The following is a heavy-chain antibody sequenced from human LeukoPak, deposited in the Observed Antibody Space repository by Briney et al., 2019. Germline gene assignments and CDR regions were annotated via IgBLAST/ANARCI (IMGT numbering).Heavy chain of an antibody. CDR2: IYYSGNT. CDR1: GGSISSYY. J-gene: IGHJ6*03. Sequence: SETLSLTCTVSGGSISSYYWTWIRQPPGKGLEWIGYIYYSGNTSYNPSLKSRVTISVDTSKNQISLKLSSVTAAYTAVYYCARTPRGYSGYLSFYYYMDVWGKGTTVTVSS. D-gene: IGHD5-12*01. V-gene: IGHV4-59*08. CDR3: ARTPRGYSGYLSFYYYMDV.